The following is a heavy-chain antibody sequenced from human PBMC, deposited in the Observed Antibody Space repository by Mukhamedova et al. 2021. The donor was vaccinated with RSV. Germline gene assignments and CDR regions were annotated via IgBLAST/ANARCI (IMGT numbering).Heavy chain of an antibody. V-gene: IGHV3-23*01. J-gene: IGHJ3*01. CDR3: VSDHGDLDAFDF. D-gene: IGHD4-17*01. Sequence: GKGLEWVSSITGSGGSTYYADSVKDRFTISRDNSKNTLYLQMNSLRAEDTAIYYCVSDHGDLDAFDFWGQGTKVNVSS. CDR2: ITGSGGST.